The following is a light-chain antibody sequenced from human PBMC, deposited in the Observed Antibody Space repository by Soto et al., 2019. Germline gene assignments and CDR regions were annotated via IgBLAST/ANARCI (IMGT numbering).Light chain of an antibody. CDR3: QVWDSITDQGV. CDR2: DDS. J-gene: IGLJ2*01. Sequence: SSELTQPPSVSVAPGQTARITCGGNDIGSRSLHWYQQRPGQAPVVVVYDDSDRPSGIPERFSGSNSGNTATLTISRVEGGDEADYFCQVWDSITDQGVFGGGTKLTVL. CDR1: DIGSRS. V-gene: IGLV3-21*02.